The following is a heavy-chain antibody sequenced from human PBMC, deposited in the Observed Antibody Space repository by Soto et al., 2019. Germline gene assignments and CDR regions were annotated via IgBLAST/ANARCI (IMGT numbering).Heavy chain of an antibody. CDR2: INAGNGNT. CDR3: AKDGTAVAGSWFDP. Sequence: ASVKVSCKASGYTFTSYAMHWVRQAPGQRLEWMGWINAGNGNTKYSQKFQGRVTITRDTSASTAYMELSSLRSDDTALYYCAKDGTAVAGSWFDPWGQGTLVTVSS. J-gene: IGHJ5*02. D-gene: IGHD6-19*01. V-gene: IGHV1-3*01. CDR1: GYTFTSYA.